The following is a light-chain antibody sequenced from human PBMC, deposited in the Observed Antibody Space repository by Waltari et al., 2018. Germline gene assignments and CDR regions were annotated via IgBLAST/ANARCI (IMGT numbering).Light chain of an antibody. CDR1: QSVKRN. CDR3: QEYQTWLRGT. J-gene: IGKJ1*01. V-gene: IGKV3-15*01. Sequence: EIVMTQSPATLSVSPGDRATLSCRASQSVKRNLAWYQQRPGQTPRLLIYGASSRARGGPDRFSGSGSGTDFNLTISSLQSEDFAVYYCQEYQTWLRGTFGQGTKVDIK. CDR2: GAS.